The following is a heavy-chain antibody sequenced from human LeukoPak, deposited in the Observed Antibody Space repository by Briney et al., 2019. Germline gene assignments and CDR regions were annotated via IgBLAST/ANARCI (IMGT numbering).Heavy chain of an antibody. V-gene: IGHV6-1*01. CDR2: TYYRSKWYN. Sequence: SQTLSLTCAISGDSVSSNSAAWNWIRQSPSRGLEWLGRTYYRSKWYNDYAVSVKSRVTINPDTSKNQFSLQLNSVTPEDTAVYYCARDNKYQPLLPSHEFDYWGQGTLVTVSP. CDR1: GDSVSSNSAA. CDR3: ARDNKYQPLLPSHEFDY. J-gene: IGHJ4*02. D-gene: IGHD2-2*01.